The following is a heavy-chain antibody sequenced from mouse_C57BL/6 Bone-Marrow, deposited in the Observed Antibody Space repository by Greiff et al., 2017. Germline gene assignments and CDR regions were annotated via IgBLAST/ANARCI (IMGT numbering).Heavy chain of an antibody. V-gene: IGHV1-26*01. Sequence: EVQLQQSGPELVKPGASVKISCKASGYTFTDYYMNWVKQSHGKSLEWIGDINPNNGGTSSHQPFKVQATLTVDKSSSTAYMELRSLTSGDSAVYYRARSRITTVVATRYFDYWGQGTTLTVAS. CDR2: INPNNGGT. J-gene: IGHJ2*01. CDR1: GYTFTDYY. CDR3: ARSRITTVVATRYFDY. D-gene: IGHD1-1*01.